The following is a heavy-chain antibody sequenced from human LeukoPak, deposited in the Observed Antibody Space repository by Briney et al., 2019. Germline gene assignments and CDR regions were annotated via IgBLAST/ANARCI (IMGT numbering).Heavy chain of an antibody. CDR1: GFTFDDYA. CDR2: ISWNSGSI. D-gene: IGHD6-19*01. J-gene: IGHJ4*02. Sequence: PGRSLRLSCAASGFTFDDYAMHWVRQAPGKGLEWVSGISWNSGSIGYADSVKGRFTISRDNAKNSLYLQMNSLRAEAMALYYCAKAYSSGWYGYFDYWGQGTLVTVSS. V-gene: IGHV3-9*03. CDR3: AKAYSSGWYGYFDY.